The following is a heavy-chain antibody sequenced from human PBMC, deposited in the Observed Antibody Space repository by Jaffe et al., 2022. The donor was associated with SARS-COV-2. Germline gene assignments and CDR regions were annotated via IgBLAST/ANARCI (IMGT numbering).Heavy chain of an antibody. J-gene: IGHJ3*02. CDR2: IYSGGST. V-gene: IGHV3-53*01. CDR3: ARWAVAGPGDAFDI. Sequence: EVQLVESGGGLIQPGGSLRLSCAASGFTVSSNYMSWVRQAPGKGLEWVSVIYSGGSTYYADSVKGRFTISRDNSKNTLYLQMNSLRAEDTAVYYCARWAVAGPGDAFDIWGQGTMVTVSS. CDR1: GFTVSSNY. D-gene: IGHD6-19*01.